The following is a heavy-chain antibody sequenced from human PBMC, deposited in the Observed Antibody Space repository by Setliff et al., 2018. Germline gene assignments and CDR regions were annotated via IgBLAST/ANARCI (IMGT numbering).Heavy chain of an antibody. CDR2: IYHSGST. V-gene: IGHV4-4*02. D-gene: IGHD1-26*01. J-gene: IGHJ6*02. CDR3: ARSSYSGSYLNV. Sequence: TLSLTCAVSGDSISSSNWWNWVRQPPGKGLEWIGEIYHSGSTKYNPSLKSRVTISVDKSKNQFSLKLSSVIAADTAVYYCARSSYSGSYLNVWGQGTTVTVSS. CDR1: GDSISSSNW.